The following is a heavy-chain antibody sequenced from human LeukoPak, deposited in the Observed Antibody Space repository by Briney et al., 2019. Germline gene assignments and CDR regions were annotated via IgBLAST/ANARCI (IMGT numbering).Heavy chain of an antibody. D-gene: IGHD2-15*01. Sequence: SETLSLTCAVSGYSISSGYYWGWIRQPPGKGLEWIGSVYHSGSTYYNPSLKSRVTISVDTSKNQFSLKLSSVTAADTAVYYCARHQSDLGFPEWWGGHNWFDPWGQGTLVTVSS. J-gene: IGHJ5*02. V-gene: IGHV4-38-2*01. CDR1: GYSISSGYY. CDR3: ARHQSDLGFPEWWGGHNWFDP. CDR2: VYHSGST.